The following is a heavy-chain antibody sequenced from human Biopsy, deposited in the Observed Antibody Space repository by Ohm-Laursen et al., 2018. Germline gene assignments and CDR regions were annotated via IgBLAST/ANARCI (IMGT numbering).Heavy chain of an antibody. CDR2: ISNRGST. CDR1: GGSISSDY. Sequence: SETLSLTCTVSGGSISSDYWSWIRQSPGKGLEWIGYISNRGSTNYNPSLRGRVTISVDTSKSQFSLELSSVTAADTAVYYCARVGAGAPSIDYFDYWGQGALVTVSS. V-gene: IGHV4-59*01. CDR3: ARVGAGAPSIDYFDY. J-gene: IGHJ4*02. D-gene: IGHD1-26*01.